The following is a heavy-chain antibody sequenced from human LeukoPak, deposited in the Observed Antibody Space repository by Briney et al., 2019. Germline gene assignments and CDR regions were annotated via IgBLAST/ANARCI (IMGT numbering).Heavy chain of an antibody. D-gene: IGHD3-16*02. Sequence: SGGSLRLSCAASGFTFSRNYMSWVRQAPGKGLEWVSVIYSGGSTYYSDSVKGRFTISRDNSKNTVYLQMNSLRAEDTAVYYCARIVFSSWGQGTLVTVSS. CDR2: IYSGGST. J-gene: IGHJ5*02. V-gene: IGHV3-53*01. CDR3: ARIVFSS. CDR1: GFTFSRNY.